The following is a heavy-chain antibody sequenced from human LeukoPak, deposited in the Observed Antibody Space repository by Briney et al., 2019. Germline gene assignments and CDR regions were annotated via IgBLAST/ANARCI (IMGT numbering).Heavy chain of an antibody. CDR1: GGSISSYY. D-gene: IGHD6-19*01. J-gene: IGHJ5*02. V-gene: IGHV4-4*07. CDR2: IYTSGST. Sequence: PSETLSLTCTVSGGSISSYYWSWIRQPAGKGLEWIGRIYTSGSTNYNPSLKSRVTISVDTSKNQFSLKLSSVTAADTAVYYCARVNEGYSSGWYDNWFDPWGQGTLVTVSS. CDR3: ARVNEGYSSGWYDNWFDP.